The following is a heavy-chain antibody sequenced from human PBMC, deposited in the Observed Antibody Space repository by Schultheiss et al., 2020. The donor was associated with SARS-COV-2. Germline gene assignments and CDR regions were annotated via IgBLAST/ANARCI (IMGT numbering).Heavy chain of an antibody. CDR3: AREHDFWSGYSYYYMDV. D-gene: IGHD3-3*01. Sequence: SETLSLTCSVSGGSIIRSNQYGGWIRQSPGKGLEWIGSIYYSGSSYYNPSLRSRVIMSVDTSKNQFSLKLSSVTAADTAVYYCAREHDFWSGYSYYYMDVWGKGTTVTVSS. CDR1: GGSIIRSNQY. V-gene: IGHV4-39*07. J-gene: IGHJ6*03. CDR2: IYYSGSS.